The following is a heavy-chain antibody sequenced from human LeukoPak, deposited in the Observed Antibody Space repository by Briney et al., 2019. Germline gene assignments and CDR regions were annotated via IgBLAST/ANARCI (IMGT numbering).Heavy chain of an antibody. J-gene: IGHJ4*02. D-gene: IGHD3-10*01. Sequence: ASVKVSCKASGYTFTSYGISWVRQAPGQGLEWMGWISAYNGNTNYAQKLQGRVTMTTDTSTSTAYVELRSLRSDDTAVYYCARDAGTYYYGSGSYYGPCDYWGQGTLVTVSS. CDR2: ISAYNGNT. CDR1: GYTFTSYG. V-gene: IGHV1-18*01. CDR3: ARDAGTYYYGSGSYYGPCDY.